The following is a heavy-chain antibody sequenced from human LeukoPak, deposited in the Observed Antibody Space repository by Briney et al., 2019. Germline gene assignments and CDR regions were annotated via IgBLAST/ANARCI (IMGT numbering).Heavy chain of an antibody. CDR2: IWDTEIT. D-gene: IGHD5-12*01. Sequence: SETLSLTCTVSGGSIRSYLWSWLRQPPGKGLEWIGYIWDTEITDYNPSLKSRVTISLDTSKHHFSLKLRSVTAADTALYFCARGLVLATDDAFDIWGQGTLVTVSS. CDR3: ARGLVLATDDAFDI. CDR1: GGSIRSYL. V-gene: IGHV4-59*01. J-gene: IGHJ3*02.